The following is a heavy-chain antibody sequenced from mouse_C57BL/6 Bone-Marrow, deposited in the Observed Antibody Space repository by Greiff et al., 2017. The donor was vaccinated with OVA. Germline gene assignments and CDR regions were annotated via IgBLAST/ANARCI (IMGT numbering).Heavy chain of an antibody. J-gene: IGHJ3*01. CDR3: ARHYGSSYGFAY. V-gene: IGHV5-6*01. D-gene: IGHD1-1*01. CDR2: ISSGGSYT. Sequence: EVQVVESGGDLVKPGGSLKLSCAASGFTFSSYGMSWVRQTPDKRLEWVATISSGGSYTYYPDSVKGRFTISRDNAKNTLYLQMSSLKSEDTAMYYCARHYGSSYGFAYWGQGTLVTVSA. CDR1: GFTFSSYG.